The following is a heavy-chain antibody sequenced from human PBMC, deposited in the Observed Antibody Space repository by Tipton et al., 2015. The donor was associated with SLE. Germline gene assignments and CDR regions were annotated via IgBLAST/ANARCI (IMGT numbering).Heavy chain of an antibody. Sequence: TLSLTCTVSGDSISGYYWNWIRQPAGRGLEWIGRIYPSGSANYNPSLKSRLSMSVDTSKNQFSLKLSSVTAADTAVYYCAREFLNPVTTVHYYFDLWGRGTLVTVSS. CDR1: GDSISGYY. CDR2: IYPSGSA. V-gene: IGHV4-4*07. D-gene: IGHD4-11*01. CDR3: AREFLNPVTTVHYYFDL. J-gene: IGHJ2*01.